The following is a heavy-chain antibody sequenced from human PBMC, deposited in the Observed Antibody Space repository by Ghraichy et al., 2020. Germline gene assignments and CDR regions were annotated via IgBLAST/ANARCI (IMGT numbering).Heavy chain of an antibody. CDR2: IYYSGST. CDR3: ARRDFGDYFDY. V-gene: IGHV4-39*01. CDR1: GGSISSDSYY. Sequence: SQTLSLTCTVSGGSISSDSYYWDWIRQPPGKGLEWIGSIYYSGSTYYNPSLKSRVTISVDTSNNQFSLRLSSVTAADTAVYYCARRDFGDYFDYWGLGTLVPVSS. D-gene: IGHD4-17*01. J-gene: IGHJ4*02.